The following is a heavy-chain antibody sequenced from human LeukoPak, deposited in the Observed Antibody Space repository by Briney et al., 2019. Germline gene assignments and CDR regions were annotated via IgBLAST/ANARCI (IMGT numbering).Heavy chain of an antibody. CDR3: ARDYPGNYYYGMDV. V-gene: IGHV4-31*03. D-gene: IGHD3-16*02. CDR1: GGSISSGGYY. Sequence: SQTLSLTCTVSGGSISSGGYYWSWIRQHPGKGLEWIGYIYYSGSTYYNPSLKSRVTISVDTSKNQFSLKLSSVTAADTAVYYCARDYPGNYYYGMDVWGQGTTVTVSS. CDR2: IYYSGST. J-gene: IGHJ6*02.